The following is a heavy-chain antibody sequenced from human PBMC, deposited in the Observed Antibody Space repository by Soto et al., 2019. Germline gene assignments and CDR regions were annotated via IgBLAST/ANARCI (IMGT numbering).Heavy chain of an antibody. V-gene: IGHV3-21*06. D-gene: IGHD2-2*01. CDR2: ISASSSYI. J-gene: IGHJ4*02. CDR3: ARASGHQLPTGVYFEY. CDR1: GFTFSSYV. Sequence: GGSLRLSCAASGFTFSSYVMNWVRQAPGKGLEWVSSISASSSYIYYADSLKGRFTISRNNPKNSLFLQLNSLRVEDTAVYYCARASGHQLPTGVYFEYWGQGALVTVSS.